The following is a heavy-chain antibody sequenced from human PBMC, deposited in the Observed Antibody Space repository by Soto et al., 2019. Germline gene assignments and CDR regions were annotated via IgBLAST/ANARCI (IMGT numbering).Heavy chain of an antibody. CDR3: SRGLSGYETMNYYFDS. J-gene: IGHJ4*02. D-gene: IGHD3-9*01. Sequence: GGSLRLSCATSVFNFAGYAMTCFRQSPGKWLEWVGFTRGKAYGGTTEYAASVRGRFTISRGDSRRVAYLQVDSLRPEDTAVYYCSRGLSGYETMNYYFDSWGQGTLVTVSS. CDR2: TRGKAYGGTT. V-gene: IGHV3-49*03. CDR1: VFNFAGYA.